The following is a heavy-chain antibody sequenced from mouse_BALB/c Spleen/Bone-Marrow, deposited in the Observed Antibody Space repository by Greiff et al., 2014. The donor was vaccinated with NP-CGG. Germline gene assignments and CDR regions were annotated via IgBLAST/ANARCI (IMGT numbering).Heavy chain of an antibody. J-gene: IGHJ3*01. CDR1: GFNIKDTY. Sequence: VQLKASGAELVKPGASVKLSCTASGFNIKDTYMRWVKQRPEQGLEWIGRIDPANGNTKYDPKFQGKATITADTSSNTAYLQLSSLTSEDTAVYYCARNGNYGAWFAYWGQGTLVTVSA. CDR2: IDPANGNT. CDR3: ARNGNYGAWFAY. D-gene: IGHD2-1*01. V-gene: IGHV14-3*02.